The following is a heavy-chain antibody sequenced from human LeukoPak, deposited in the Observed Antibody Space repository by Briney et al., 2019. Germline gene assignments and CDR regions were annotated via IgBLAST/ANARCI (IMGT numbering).Heavy chain of an antibody. CDR1: GFTFSNYD. CDR3: GGLAVFDY. V-gene: IGHV3-30*02. Sequence: PGGSLRLSCAASGFTFSNYDMHWARQAPGKGLEWVTFIRYDGSDKYYADSVKGRFTISRDNSRNTLYLQMNSLRPEDTAVYYCGGLAVFDYWGQGTLVTVSS. J-gene: IGHJ4*02. CDR2: IRYDGSDK. D-gene: IGHD2-15*01.